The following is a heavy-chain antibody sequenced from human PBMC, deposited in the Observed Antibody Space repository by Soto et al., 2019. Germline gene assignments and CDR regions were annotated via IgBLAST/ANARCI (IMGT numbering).Heavy chain of an antibody. CDR2: ISYLGNT. CDR1: GASMSSSAHY. CDR3: ASSDGSGNYHEYVFRF. V-gene: IGHV4-31*03. D-gene: IGHD3-10*01. Sequence: QVQLQESGPGLVRPSQTLSLTCTVSGASMSSSAHYWSWVRQHPGKGLGWVGYISYLGNTFYNPPLRSRGTISADVSKNQSSLELSSVTAADTAVYYCASSDGSGNYHEYVFRFWGQGTLVTVSS. J-gene: IGHJ4*02.